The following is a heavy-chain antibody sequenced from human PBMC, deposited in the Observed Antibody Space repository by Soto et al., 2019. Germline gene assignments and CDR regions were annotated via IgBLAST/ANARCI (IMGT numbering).Heavy chain of an antibody. D-gene: IGHD6-13*01. CDR1: GFTFSSYG. CDR3: AREAGSSWYVYYGMDV. CDR2: IWYDGSNK. J-gene: IGHJ6*02. V-gene: IGHV3-33*01. Sequence: QVQLVESGGGVVQPGRSLRLSCAASGFTFSSYGMHWVRQAPGKGLEWVAVIWYDGSNKYYADSVKGRFTISRDNSKNTLYLQMNSLRAEDTAVYYCAREAGSSWYVYYGMDVWGQGTTVTVSS.